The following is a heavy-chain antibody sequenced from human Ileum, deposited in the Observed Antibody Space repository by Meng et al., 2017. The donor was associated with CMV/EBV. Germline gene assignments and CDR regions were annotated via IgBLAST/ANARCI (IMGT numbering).Heavy chain of an antibody. D-gene: IGHD3-22*01. V-gene: IGHV4-4*02. CDR1: GGSISRANW. J-gene: IGHJ4*02. CDR3: TTGSAYSPPGQFHQ. CDR2: VYRGGNA. Sequence: VSGGSISRANWWTWVRQTPGKGLEWIGEVYRGGNAMYNPSLQSRLTISVDDSTNQVSLRLRSVTAADTAMYYCTTGSAYSPPGQFHQWGQGALVTVSS.